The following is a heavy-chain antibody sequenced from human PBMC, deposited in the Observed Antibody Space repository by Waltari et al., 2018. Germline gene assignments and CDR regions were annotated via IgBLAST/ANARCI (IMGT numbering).Heavy chain of an antibody. CDR2: IYTSGST. V-gene: IGHV4-61*02. CDR1: GGSISSGSYS. Sequence: QVQLQESGPGLVKPSQTLSLTCTVSGGSISSGSYSWSWLRQPAGKGLEWIGRIYTSGSTNYNPSLKSRVTISVDTSKNQFSLKLSSVTAADTAVYYCASSHLWFGEKAPIDYWGQGTLVTVSS. CDR3: ASSHLWFGEKAPIDY. D-gene: IGHD3-10*01. J-gene: IGHJ4*02.